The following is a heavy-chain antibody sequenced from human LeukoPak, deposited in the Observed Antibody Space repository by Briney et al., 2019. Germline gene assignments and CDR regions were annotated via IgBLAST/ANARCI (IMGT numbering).Heavy chain of an antibody. V-gene: IGHV4-59*01. D-gene: IGHD6-19*01. J-gene: IGHJ2*01. CDR2: IYYSGST. CDR1: GGSISSYY. Sequence: SETLSLTCTVSGGSISSYYWSWVRQPPGKGLEWIGYIYYSGSTNYNPSLKSRVTISVDTSKNQFSLKLSSVTAADTAVYYCARAPSDGWSRNRPDNWYFDLWGRGTLVTVSS. CDR3: ARAPSDGWSRNRPDNWYFDL.